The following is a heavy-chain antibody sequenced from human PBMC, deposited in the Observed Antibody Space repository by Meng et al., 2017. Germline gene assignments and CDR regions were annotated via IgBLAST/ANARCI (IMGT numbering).Heavy chain of an antibody. J-gene: IGHJ4*02. CDR1: GYTFTSYG. Sequence: QVQLGRAGAEVKKPGASVKVSCKASGYTFTSYGISWVRQAPGQGLEWMGWISAYNGNTNYAQKLQGRVTMTTDKSTSIAYMELRSLRSDDTAVYYCARDLKRDHHLGEGGYWGQGTLVTVSS. CDR2: ISAYNGNT. D-gene: IGHD3-16*01. CDR3: ARDLKRDHHLGEGGY. V-gene: IGHV1-18*01.